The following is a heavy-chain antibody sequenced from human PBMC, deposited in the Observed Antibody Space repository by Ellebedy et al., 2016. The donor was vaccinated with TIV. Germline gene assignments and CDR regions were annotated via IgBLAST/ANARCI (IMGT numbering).Heavy chain of an antibody. CDR3: AKAGNGYSYGSLDY. Sequence: PGGSLRLSCAASGFTFDDYAMHWVRQAPGKGLEWVSGISWNSGSIGYADSVKGRFTISRDNAKNSLYLQMNSLRAEDTALYYCAKAGNGYSYGSLDYWGQGTLVTVSS. J-gene: IGHJ4*02. V-gene: IGHV3-9*01. D-gene: IGHD5-18*01. CDR1: GFTFDDYA. CDR2: ISWNSGSI.